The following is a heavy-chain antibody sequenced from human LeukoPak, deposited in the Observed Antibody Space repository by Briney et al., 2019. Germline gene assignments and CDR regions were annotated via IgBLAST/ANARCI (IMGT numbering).Heavy chain of an antibody. CDR2: IYYSGST. V-gene: IGHV4-59*01. J-gene: IGHJ4*02. Sequence: SETLSLTCTVSGVSISSYYWSWIRQPPGKGLEWIGYIYYSGSTNYNPPLKSRVTIPVDTSKNQFSLKLSSVTAADTAVYYCARGGRGYSGYVIDYWGQGTLVTVSS. CDR3: ARGGRGYSGYVIDY. D-gene: IGHD5-12*01. CDR1: GVSISSYY.